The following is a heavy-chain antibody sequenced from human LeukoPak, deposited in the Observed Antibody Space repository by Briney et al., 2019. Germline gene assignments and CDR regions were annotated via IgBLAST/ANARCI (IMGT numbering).Heavy chain of an antibody. CDR1: GGSTSSSRYY. V-gene: IGHV4-39*01. CDR2: IYYSGGT. J-gene: IGHJ4*02. CDR3: ARLGVVPAARPFDY. Sequence: SETLSLTCTVSGGSTSSSRYYWGWICQPPGKGLEWLGSIYYSGGTYYNPSLKSRVTISVDTSKNQFSLKLSSVTAADTAVYYCARLGVVPAARPFDYWGQGTLVTVSS. D-gene: IGHD2-2*01.